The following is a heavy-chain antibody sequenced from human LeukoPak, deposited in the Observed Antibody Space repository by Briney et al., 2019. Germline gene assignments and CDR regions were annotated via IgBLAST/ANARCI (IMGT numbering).Heavy chain of an antibody. V-gene: IGHV4-31*03. J-gene: IGHJ3*02. D-gene: IGHD1-14*01. CDR1: GGSISSGGYY. CDR3: ASHEPMGAFDI. CDR2: IYYSGST. Sequence: PSETLSLTCTVSGGSISSGGYYWSWIRQHPGKGLEWIGYIYYSGSTYYNPSLKSRVTISVDTSKNQFPLKLSSVTAADTAVYYCASHEPMGAFDIWGQGTMVTVSS.